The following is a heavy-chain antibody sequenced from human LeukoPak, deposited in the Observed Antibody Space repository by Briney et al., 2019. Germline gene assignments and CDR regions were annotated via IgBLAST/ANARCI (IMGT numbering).Heavy chain of an antibody. J-gene: IGHJ5*02. CDR3: ARSRITMVRGPWFDP. CDR1: GGSISSGGYY. Sequence: PSQTLSLTCTVSGGSISSGGYYWSWIRQHPGKGLEWIGCIYYSGSTHYNPSLKGRVTISVDTSKNQFSLKLSSVTAADTAVYYCARSRITMVRGPWFDPWGQGTLVTVSS. D-gene: IGHD3-10*01. CDR2: IYYSGST. V-gene: IGHV4-31*03.